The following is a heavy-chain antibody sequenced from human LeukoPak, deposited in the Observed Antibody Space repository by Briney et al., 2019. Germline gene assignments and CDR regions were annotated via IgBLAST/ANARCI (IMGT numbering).Heavy chain of an antibody. CDR2: ISTSSSTI. V-gene: IGHV3-48*02. D-gene: IGHD7-27*01. CDR3: ARAPGDC. J-gene: IGHJ4*02. Sequence: GESLRLSCGASGFTFSSYNMNWVRQAPGKGLEWVSYISTSSSTIYYADSVKGRFTISRDNAMNSLYLQMNSLRDEDTAVYYCARAPGDCWGQGTLVTVSS. CDR1: GFTFSSYN.